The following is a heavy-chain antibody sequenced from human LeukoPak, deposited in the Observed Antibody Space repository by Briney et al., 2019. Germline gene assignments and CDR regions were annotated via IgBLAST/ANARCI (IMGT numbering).Heavy chain of an antibody. Sequence: GRSLRLSCAASGFTFTNYGMHWVRQAPGKGLEWVAVIWYDGSNKYYADSVKGRFTISRDNSKNTLYLQMNSLRAEDTAVYYCARDTSGSYKAFDIWGQGTMVTVSS. CDR1: GFTFTNYG. V-gene: IGHV3-33*08. CDR2: IWYDGSNK. D-gene: IGHD3-10*01. J-gene: IGHJ3*02. CDR3: ARDTSGSYKAFDI.